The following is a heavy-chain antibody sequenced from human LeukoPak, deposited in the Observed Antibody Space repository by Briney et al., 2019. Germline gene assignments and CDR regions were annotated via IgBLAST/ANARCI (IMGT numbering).Heavy chain of an antibody. CDR3: AKDFTIFAVLISPSFDY. CDR1: RFTFSSYG. CDR2: IRYDRSNK. J-gene: IGHJ4*02. D-gene: IGHD3-3*01. Sequence: PGGSLRLFCAASRFTFSSYGMHWVRQAPGKGLEWVAFIRYDRSNKYYADSVKGRFTTSRDNSKNTLYLQMNSLRAEDTAVYSCAKDFTIFAVLISPSFDYWGQGTLVTVSS. V-gene: IGHV3-30*02.